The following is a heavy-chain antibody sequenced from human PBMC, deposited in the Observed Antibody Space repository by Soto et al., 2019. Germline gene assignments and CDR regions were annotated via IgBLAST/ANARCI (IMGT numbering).Heavy chain of an antibody. V-gene: IGHV3-21*01. CDR1: GFTFSSYS. D-gene: IGHD4-17*01. Sequence: GGSLRLSCAASGFTFSSYSMNWVRQAPGKGLEWVSSISSSSSYIYYADSVKGRFTISRDNAKNSLYLQMNSLRAEDTAVYYCARVRDYAEGGDYWGQGTLVTVSS. J-gene: IGHJ4*02. CDR3: ARVRDYAEGGDY. CDR2: ISSSSSYI.